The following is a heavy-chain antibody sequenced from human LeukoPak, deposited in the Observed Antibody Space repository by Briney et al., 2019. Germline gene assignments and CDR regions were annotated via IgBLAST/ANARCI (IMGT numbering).Heavy chain of an antibody. CDR1: GFTFSSYS. V-gene: IGHV3-48*01. CDR3: AREQWLVLNYFDS. CDR2: ISSSSSTI. D-gene: IGHD6-19*01. Sequence: GGSLRLSCAASGFTFSSYSMNWVRQAPGKGLEWVSYISSSSSTIYYADSVKGRFTISRDNSKNTVYLQMNSLRPEDTAVYYCAREQWLVLNYFDSWGQGTLVTVSS. J-gene: IGHJ4*02.